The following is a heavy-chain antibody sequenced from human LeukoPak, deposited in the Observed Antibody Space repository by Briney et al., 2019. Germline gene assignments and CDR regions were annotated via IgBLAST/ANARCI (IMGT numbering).Heavy chain of an antibody. Sequence: SETLSLTCTVSGGSITSSSHYWGWIRQPPGKGLEWIGLIYYDGSAYYNLSLKSRLTISIDTSKSQFSLQLTSVTAADTAVYFCARGAEYYAIWRGYAGYSDYWGQGISVTVSS. V-gene: IGHV4-39*01. CDR3: ARGAEYYAIWRGYAGYSDY. D-gene: IGHD3-3*01. CDR1: GGSITSSSHY. J-gene: IGHJ4*02. CDR2: IYYDGSA.